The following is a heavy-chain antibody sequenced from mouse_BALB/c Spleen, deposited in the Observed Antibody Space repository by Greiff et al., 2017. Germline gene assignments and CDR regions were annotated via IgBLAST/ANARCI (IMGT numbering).Heavy chain of an antibody. CDR1: GYTFTNYW. V-gene: IGHV1-63*01. J-gene: IGHJ4*01. CDR3: ARRRGYYYAMDY. CDR2: IYPGGGYT. Sequence: QVQLQQSGAELVRPGTSVKISCKASGYTFTNYWLGWVKQRPGHGLEWIGDIYPGGGYTNYNEKFKGKATLTSDKSSSTAYMQLSSLTSDDSAVYFCARRRGYYYAMDYWGQGTSVTVSS.